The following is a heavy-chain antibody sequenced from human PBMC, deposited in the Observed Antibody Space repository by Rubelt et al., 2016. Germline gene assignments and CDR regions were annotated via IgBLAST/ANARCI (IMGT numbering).Heavy chain of an antibody. CDR3: ARAATCSGGSCYYFDD. D-gene: IGHD2-15*01. J-gene: IGHJ4*02. CDR1: GFIFGDYA. V-gene: IGHV3-9*01. Sequence: SGQPGRSLRLSCTASGFIFGDYAMHWVRQSPGKGLEWVSGITWNSGSIDYADSVKGRFNISRDNAKNSLSLQMNSLRPEDTAVYYCARAATCSGGSCYYFDDWGQGTLVTVSS. CDR2: ITWNSGSI.